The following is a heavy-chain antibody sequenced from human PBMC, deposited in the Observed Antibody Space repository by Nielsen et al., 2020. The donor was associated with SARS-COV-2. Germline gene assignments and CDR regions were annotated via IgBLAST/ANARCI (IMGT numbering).Heavy chain of an antibody. CDR3: ARWDGDTRQNYYYYYGMDV. V-gene: IGHV3-74*01. J-gene: IGHJ6*02. CDR2: INSDGSST. D-gene: IGHD2-21*01. Sequence: GESLKISCAASGFTFSSYWMHWVRQAPGKGLVWVSRINSDGSSTSYADSVKGRFTISRDNAKNTLYLQMNSLRAEDTAVYYCARWDGDTRQNYYYYYGMDVWGQGTTVTVSS. CDR1: GFTFSSYW.